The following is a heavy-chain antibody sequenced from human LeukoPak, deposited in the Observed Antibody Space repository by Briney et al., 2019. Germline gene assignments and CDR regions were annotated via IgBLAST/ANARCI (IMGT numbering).Heavy chain of an antibody. V-gene: IGHV4-61*08. J-gene: IGHJ4*02. CDR3: ARGKYNWND. CDR2: IYYSGST. Sequence: SQTLSLTCAVSGGSISSGGYSWSWIRQPPGKGLEWIGYIYYSGSTNYNPSLKSRVTISVDTSKNQFSLKLSSVTAADTAVYYCARGKYNWNDWGQGTLVTVSS. CDR1: GGSISSGGYS. D-gene: IGHD1-1*01.